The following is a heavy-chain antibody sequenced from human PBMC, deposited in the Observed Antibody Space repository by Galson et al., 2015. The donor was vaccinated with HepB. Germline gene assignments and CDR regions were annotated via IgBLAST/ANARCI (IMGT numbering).Heavy chain of an antibody. Sequence: SLRLSCAASGFVVTSNYMSWVRQAPGKGLEWVSIIFSDGPTYYADSVKGRFTISRDKSKNMLYLQMNNLRAEDTAVYYCARSPAYYSRGWLGTFDSWGQGTLVTVSS. J-gene: IGHJ4*02. CDR1: GFVVTSNY. CDR3: ARSPAYYSRGWLGTFDS. V-gene: IGHV3-53*01. CDR2: IFSDGPT. D-gene: IGHD4-11*01.